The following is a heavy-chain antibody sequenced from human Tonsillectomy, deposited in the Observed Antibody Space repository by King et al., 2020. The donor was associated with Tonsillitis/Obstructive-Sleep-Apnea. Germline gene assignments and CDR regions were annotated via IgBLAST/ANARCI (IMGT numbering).Heavy chain of an antibody. D-gene: IGHD5/OR15-5a*01. J-gene: IGHJ6*04. V-gene: IGHV5-10-1*01. CDR2: IDPREFSI. Sequence: QLVQSGAEVKKPGESLRIFCKGFGDSFISYWITWGRQLPGKGLEWMGGIDPREFSINYSPSFQVHVTIPAYKSISTAYLQWSSLKASDTAMYYCARQKRVSSMDVWGKGTTVTVSS. CDR1: GDSFISYW. CDR3: ARQKRVSSMDV.